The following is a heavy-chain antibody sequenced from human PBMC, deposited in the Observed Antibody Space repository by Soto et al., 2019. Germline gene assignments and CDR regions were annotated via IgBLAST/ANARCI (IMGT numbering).Heavy chain of an antibody. CDR1: GYSFSSYW. J-gene: IGHJ4*02. V-gene: IGHV5-51*01. CDR3: ARRLYDTSGYRYFDF. D-gene: IGHD3-22*01. CDR2: IFPDDSET. Sequence: PXESLKISGKASGYSFSSYWIGWVRQIPGKGLEWMGIIFPDDSETRYSPSFQGKVSISVDKSITTAYLQWSSLKASDTAMYYCARRLYDTSGYRYFDFWGQGTLVTVSS.